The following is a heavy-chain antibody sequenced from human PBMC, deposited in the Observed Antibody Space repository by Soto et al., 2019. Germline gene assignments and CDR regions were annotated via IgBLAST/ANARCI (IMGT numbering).Heavy chain of an antibody. CDR1: GYIFTNYW. CDR3: AASIFYYGMDV. J-gene: IGHJ6*02. CDR2: IYPGHSDT. V-gene: IGHV5-51*01. Sequence: GESLKISCQGSGYIFTNYWIGWVRQMPGKGLEWRGIIYPGHSDTKYNPSFQGQVNISGDKSITTTYVQWSSLKASDTAIHYCAASIFYYGMDVWGQGTTVTLSS.